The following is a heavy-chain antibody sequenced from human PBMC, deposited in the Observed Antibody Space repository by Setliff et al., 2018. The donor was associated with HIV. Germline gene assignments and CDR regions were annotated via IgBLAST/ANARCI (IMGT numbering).Heavy chain of an antibody. V-gene: IGHV3-23*01. Sequence: GGSLRLSFAASEFTLSGYSMSWVRQVPGKGLEWVSAIDPSGSRIFYSDSVKGRFTISRDNSKNTLYLQMNSLTAEDTAVYYCAKVDNGHCTSASCRDFDYWGQGTLVTVSS. CDR3: AKVDNGHCTSASCRDFDY. J-gene: IGHJ4*02. CDR2: IDPSGSRI. D-gene: IGHD2-2*03. CDR1: EFTLSGYS.